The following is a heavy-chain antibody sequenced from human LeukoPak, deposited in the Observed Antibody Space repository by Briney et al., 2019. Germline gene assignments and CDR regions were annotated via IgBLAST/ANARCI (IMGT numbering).Heavy chain of an antibody. Sequence: ASVKVSCKASGYTFTGYYMHWVRQAPGQGLEWMGWINPNSGGTNYAQKFQGRVTMTRDTSISTAYMELSRLRSDDTAVYYCARVSCSGGSCYSVAPRISNWFDPWGQGTLVTVSS. CDR3: ARVSCSGGSCYSVAPRISNWFDP. V-gene: IGHV1-2*02. D-gene: IGHD2-15*01. CDR1: GYTFTGYY. J-gene: IGHJ5*02. CDR2: INPNSGGT.